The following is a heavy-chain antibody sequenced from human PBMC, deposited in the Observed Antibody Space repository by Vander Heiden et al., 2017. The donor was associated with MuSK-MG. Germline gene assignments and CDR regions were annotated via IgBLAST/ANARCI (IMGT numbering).Heavy chain of an antibody. D-gene: IGHD4-4*01. Sequence: EVQLLESGGGLGQPGGSLRLSCAASGFSFRSYAMCWVRQVPGKGLEWVSTISARDETTYYVDSVKGRFTISRDNSKNALYLQMNSLRAEDTALYYCVRDQVTEFDFWGQGTLVIVS. CDR3: VRDQVTEFDF. J-gene: IGHJ5*01. CDR2: ISARDETT. CDR1: GFSFRSYA. V-gene: IGHV3-23*01.